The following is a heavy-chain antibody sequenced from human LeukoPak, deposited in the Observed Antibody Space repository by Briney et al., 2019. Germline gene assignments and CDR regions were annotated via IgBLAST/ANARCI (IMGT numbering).Heavy chain of an antibody. CDR1: GFTFSSYE. Sequence: GGSLRLSCAASGFTFSSYEMNWVRQAPGKGLEWVSYISSSGSTIYYADSVKGRFTISRDNAKNSLYLQMNSLRAEDTAVYYCANLAVAGRGYWGQGTLVTVSS. CDR3: ANLAVAGRGY. V-gene: IGHV3-48*03. D-gene: IGHD6-19*01. CDR2: ISSSGSTI. J-gene: IGHJ4*02.